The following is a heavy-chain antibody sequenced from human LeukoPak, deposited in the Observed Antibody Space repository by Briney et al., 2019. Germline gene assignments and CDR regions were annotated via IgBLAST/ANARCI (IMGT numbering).Heavy chain of an antibody. D-gene: IGHD6-13*01. Sequence: LSLTCTVSGGSISSYYWSWVRQAPGKGLEWVSGISWNSGNIGYADSVKGRFTISRDNAKNSLYLQMNSLRAEDTALYYCAKGPGIAAAGYFDSWGQGTLVTVSS. CDR1: GGSISSYY. CDR2: ISWNSGNI. J-gene: IGHJ4*02. CDR3: AKGPGIAAAGYFDS. V-gene: IGHV3-9*01.